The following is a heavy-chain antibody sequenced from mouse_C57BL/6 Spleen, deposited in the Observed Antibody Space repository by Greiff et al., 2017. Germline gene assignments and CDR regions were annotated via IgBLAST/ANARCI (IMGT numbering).Heavy chain of an antibody. CDR2: IYPGDGDT. CDR1: GYAFSSSW. J-gene: IGHJ1*03. Sequence: QVQLQQSGPELVKPGASVKISCKASGYAFSSSWMNWVKQRPGKGLVWIGRIYPGDGDTNYNGKFKGKATLTADKSSSTAYMQLSSLTSEDSAVYFCARDEGLRSYWYFDVWGTGTTVTVSS. D-gene: IGHD2-4*01. CDR3: ARDEGLRSYWYFDV. V-gene: IGHV1-82*01.